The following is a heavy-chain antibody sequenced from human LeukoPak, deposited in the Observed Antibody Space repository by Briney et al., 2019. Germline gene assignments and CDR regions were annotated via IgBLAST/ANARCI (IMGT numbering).Heavy chain of an antibody. CDR3: ARGTFGAVAGKGWFDP. D-gene: IGHD6-19*01. CDR2: MNPNSGNT. Sequence: GASVKVSCKASGYTFTSYDINWVRQATGQGLEWMGWMNPNSGNTGYAQKFQGRVTITADESTSTAYMELSSLRSEDTAVYYCARGTFGAVAGKGWFDPWGQGTLVTVSS. CDR1: GYTFTSYD. V-gene: IGHV1-8*01. J-gene: IGHJ5*02.